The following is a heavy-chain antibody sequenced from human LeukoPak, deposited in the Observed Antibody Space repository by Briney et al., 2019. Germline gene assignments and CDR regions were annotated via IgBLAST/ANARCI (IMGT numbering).Heavy chain of an antibody. V-gene: IGHV3-20*03. J-gene: IGHJ4*02. CDR3: ARDRLGPSFSVSHFDL. CDR1: GFTFVDYG. D-gene: IGHD3-3*02. CDR2: INYNGAIT. Sequence: GGSLRLFYATSGFTFVDYGLSWVRRAPAKGLEWLCAINYNGAITDFADSVKGRFTISRDDAKNSLYLRMDSLRAEDTALYYCARDRLGPSFSVSHFDLWGQGTLVTVSS.